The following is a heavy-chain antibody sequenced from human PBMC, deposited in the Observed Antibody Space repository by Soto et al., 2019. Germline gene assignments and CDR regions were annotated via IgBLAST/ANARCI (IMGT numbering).Heavy chain of an antibody. J-gene: IGHJ4*02. CDR2: ISGSGGST. Sequence: GGSLRLSCTASGFTFSSYAMSWVRQAPGKGLEWVSAISGSGGSTYYADSVKGRFTISRDNSKNTLYLQMNSLRAEDTAVYYCAKGGITMVRGVIQELENTDYWGQGTLVTVSS. CDR1: GFTFSSYA. CDR3: AKGGITMVRGVIQELENTDY. D-gene: IGHD3-10*01. V-gene: IGHV3-23*01.